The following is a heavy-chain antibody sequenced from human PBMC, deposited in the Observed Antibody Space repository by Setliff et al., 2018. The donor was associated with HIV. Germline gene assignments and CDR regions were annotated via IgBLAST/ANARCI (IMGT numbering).Heavy chain of an antibody. CDR1: GFTFSDYW. CDR3: ARDYHAFRMIVVVDNYYGMDV. CDR2: ISGSAEDI. J-gene: IGHJ6*02. Sequence: PGGSLRLSCAASGFTFSDYWMHWVRQVPGKGLVYVSAISGSAEDIYYADSVKGRFTISRDNSKNTLYLQMNSLRAEDTAVYYCARDYHAFRMIVVVDNYYGMDVWGQGTTVTVSS. V-gene: IGHV3-21*01. D-gene: IGHD3-22*01.